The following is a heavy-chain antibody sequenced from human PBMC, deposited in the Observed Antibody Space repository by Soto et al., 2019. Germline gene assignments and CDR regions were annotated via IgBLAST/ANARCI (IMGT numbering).Heavy chain of an antibody. CDR1: GGSISSSSYY. J-gene: IGHJ5*02. D-gene: IGHD3-3*01. CDR2: IYYSGST. V-gene: IGHV4-39*01. Sequence: SETLSLTCTVSGGSISSSSYYWGWIRQPPGKGLEWIGSIYYSGSTYYNPSLKSRVTISVDTSKNQFSLKLSSVTAADTAVYYCARQSFAYYDFWNRLDPWGQGNLVTV. CDR3: ARQSFAYYDFWNRLDP.